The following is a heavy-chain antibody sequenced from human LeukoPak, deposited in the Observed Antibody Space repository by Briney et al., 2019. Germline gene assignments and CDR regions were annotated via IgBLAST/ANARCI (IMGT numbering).Heavy chain of an antibody. CDR1: GGSISSGGYY. D-gene: IGHD7-27*01. CDR2: IYYSGST. Sequence: PSETLSLTCTVSGGSISSGGYYWSWIRQHPGKGLEWIGYIYYSGSTYYNPSLKSRVTISVDTSKNQLSLKLSSVTAADTAVYYCAREDWGSPFDYWGQGTLVTVSS. V-gene: IGHV4-31*03. J-gene: IGHJ4*02. CDR3: AREDWGSPFDY.